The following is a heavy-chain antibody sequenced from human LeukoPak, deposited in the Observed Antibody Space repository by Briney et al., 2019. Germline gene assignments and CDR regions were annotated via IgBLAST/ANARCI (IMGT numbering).Heavy chain of an antibody. D-gene: IGHD6-19*01. Sequence: GGSLRLSCAASGFTFSSYGMHWVRQAPGKGLEWVAFIRYDGSNKYYADPVKGRFTISRDNSKNTLYLQMNSLRAEDTAVYYCAKDNSETVAGTPWDYWGQGTLVTVSS. V-gene: IGHV3-30*02. CDR1: GFTFSSYG. CDR2: IRYDGSNK. J-gene: IGHJ4*02. CDR3: AKDNSETVAGTPWDY.